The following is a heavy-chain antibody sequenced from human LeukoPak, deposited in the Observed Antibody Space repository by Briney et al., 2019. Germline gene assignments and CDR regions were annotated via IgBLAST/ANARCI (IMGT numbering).Heavy chain of an antibody. CDR1: GFTFSSYA. Sequence: GGSLRLSCAASGFTFSSYAMHWVRQAPGKGLEWVAVISYDGSNKYYADSVKGRFTISRDNSKNTLYLQMNSLRAEDTAVYCCARILIQRGYSGYDHLSPRGWDDSYGSPFSDYWGQGTLVTVSS. CDR2: ISYDGSNK. CDR3: ARILIQRGYSGYDHLSPRGWDDSYGSPFSDY. J-gene: IGHJ4*02. V-gene: IGHV3-30*04. D-gene: IGHD5-12*01.